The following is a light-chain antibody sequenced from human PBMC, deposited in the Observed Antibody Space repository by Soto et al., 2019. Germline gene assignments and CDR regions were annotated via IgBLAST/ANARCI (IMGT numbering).Light chain of an antibody. CDR1: SSDIGAYNY. V-gene: IGLV2-14*03. Sequence: ALTQPASVSGSPGQSIIISCTGTSSDIGAYNYVAWYQHHPGKAPKLMIYDVNSRPSGVSNRFSGSKSGNTASLTISGLQPEDEADYYCTSFSSTTPIVFGGGTKLTVL. CDR3: TSFSSTTPIV. J-gene: IGLJ3*02. CDR2: DVN.